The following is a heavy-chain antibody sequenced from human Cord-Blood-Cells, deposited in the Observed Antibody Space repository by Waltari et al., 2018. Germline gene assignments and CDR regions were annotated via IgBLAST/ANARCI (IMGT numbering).Heavy chain of an antibody. CDR2: INAGNDNT. V-gene: IGHV1-3*01. CDR1: GYTFTSYA. J-gene: IGHJ4*02. CDR3: ARALDGPSYEFDY. D-gene: IGHD3-16*01. Sequence: QVQLVQSGAEVKKPGASVKVSCKASGYTFTSYAIHWVRQAPGQRLEWMGWINAGNDNTKYSQKFQGRVTITRDTSASTAYMELSSLRSEDTAVYYCARALDGPSYEFDYWGQGTLVTVSS.